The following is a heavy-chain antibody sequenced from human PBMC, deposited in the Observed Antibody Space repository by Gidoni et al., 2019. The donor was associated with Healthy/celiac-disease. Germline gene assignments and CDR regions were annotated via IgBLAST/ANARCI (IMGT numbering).Heavy chain of an antibody. CDR2: ISWDGCST. J-gene: IGHJ3*02. CDR1: GFTFDDYA. V-gene: IGHV3-43D*04. D-gene: IGHD6-13*01. Sequence: EVQLVESGGVVVQPGGSLRRSCAASGFTFDDYAMHWVRQAPGKGLEWVSLISWDGCSTYYADSVKGRFTISRDNSKNSLYLQMNSLRAEDTALYYCAKDMEAYSSSSNDAFDIWGQGTMVTVSS. CDR3: AKDMEAYSSSSNDAFDI.